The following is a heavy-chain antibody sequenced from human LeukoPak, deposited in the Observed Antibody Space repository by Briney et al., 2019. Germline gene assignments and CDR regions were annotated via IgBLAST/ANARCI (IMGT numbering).Heavy chain of an antibody. V-gene: IGHV3-49*04. CDR1: GFTFGDYA. CDR3: TRTGVQLWLQTTHPLNFDY. CDR2: IRSKVYGGTP. J-gene: IGHJ4*02. Sequence: GGSLRLSCTASGFTFGDYAMTWVRQAPGKGLEWVGFIRSKVYGGTPEYAASVKGRFTISRDDSQGIAYLQMNSLKTEDTAVYYCTRTGVQLWLQTTHPLNFDYWGQGTLVTVSS. D-gene: IGHD5-18*01.